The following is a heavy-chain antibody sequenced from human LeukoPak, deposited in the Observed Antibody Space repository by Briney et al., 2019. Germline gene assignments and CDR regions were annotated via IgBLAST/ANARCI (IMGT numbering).Heavy chain of an antibody. CDR3: AKDQDYDFWSGYYGLYNWFDP. Sequence: GGSLRLSCAASRFTFSSYAMSWVRQAPGKGLEWVSAISGSGGSTYYADSVKGRFTISRDNSKNTLYLQMNSLRAEDTAVYYCAKDQDYDFWSGYYGLYNWFDPWGQGTLVTVSS. CDR2: ISGSGGST. D-gene: IGHD3-3*01. CDR1: RFTFSSYA. V-gene: IGHV3-23*01. J-gene: IGHJ5*02.